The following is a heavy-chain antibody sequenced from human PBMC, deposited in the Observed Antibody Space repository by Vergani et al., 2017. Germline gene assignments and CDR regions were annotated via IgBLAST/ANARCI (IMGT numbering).Heavy chain of an antibody. J-gene: IGHJ6*02. CDR3: ARGSDCVPSGHDGMDV. CDR2: INTYTGNH. Sequence: QVQMVQSGAELRTPGASVKVSCQASGYIFKDNGINWVRQAPGQGLKWMGKINTYTGNHTYAQGFTGRFVFTLDTAVGTAYLQISSLKAEYTAVYFCARGSDCVPSGHDGMDVWVHGTAVTVAS. CDR1: GYIFKDNG. D-gene: IGHD5-12*01. V-gene: IGHV7-4-1*02.